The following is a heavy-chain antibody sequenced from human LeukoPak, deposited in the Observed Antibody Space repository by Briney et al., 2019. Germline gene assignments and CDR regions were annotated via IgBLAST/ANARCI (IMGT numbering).Heavy chain of an antibody. V-gene: IGHV3-21*01. J-gene: IGHJ4*02. Sequence: SGGSLRLSCAASGFTFSSYSMNWVRQAPGKGLEWVSSISSSSSYIYYADSVKGRFTISRDNAKNSLYLQMNSLRAEDTAVYYCARGGFGESTGYYFGYWGQGTLVTVSS. CDR1: GFTFSSYS. CDR3: ARGGFGESTGYYFGY. CDR2: ISSSSSYI. D-gene: IGHD3-10*01.